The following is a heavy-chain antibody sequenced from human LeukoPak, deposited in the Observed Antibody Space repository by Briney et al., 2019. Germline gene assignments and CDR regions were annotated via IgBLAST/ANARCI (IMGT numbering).Heavy chain of an antibody. Sequence: GGSLRLSCVASGFTFSSYGMSWVRQAPGKGLQWVSTISGSGDKTFYADSVKGRFTISRDNSQNTLYLQMKSLRAEDTAVYYCAKEYGYTYGEFDYWGQGTLVTVSS. CDR1: GFTFSSYG. D-gene: IGHD5-18*01. CDR3: AKEYGYTYGEFDY. CDR2: ISGSGDKT. J-gene: IGHJ4*02. V-gene: IGHV3-23*01.